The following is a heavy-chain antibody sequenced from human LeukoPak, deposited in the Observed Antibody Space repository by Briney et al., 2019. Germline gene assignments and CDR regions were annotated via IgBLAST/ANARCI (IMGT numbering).Heavy chain of an antibody. J-gene: IGHJ4*02. CDR2: ISYDGSYK. CDR1: EFTFSTYG. CDR3: ARGNRGDY. V-gene: IGHV3-30*03. D-gene: IGHD2/OR15-2a*01. Sequence: GRSLRLSCAASEFTFSTYGMHWVRQAPGKGLEWVAVISYDGSYKFYADSVKGRFTISRDNSKSTLYLQMNSLRAEDTAVYYCARGNRGDYWGQGTLVTVSS.